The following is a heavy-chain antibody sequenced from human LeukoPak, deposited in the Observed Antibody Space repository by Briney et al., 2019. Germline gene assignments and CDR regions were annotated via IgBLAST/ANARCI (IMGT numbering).Heavy chain of an antibody. Sequence: GGSLRLSCAASGFTFSSYAMTWVRQAPGKGLEWVSVIIASGSSTYYADSVKGRFTISRDNSKNTLYLQMDSLRAEDTAVYYCAKDQAWLRFDYWGQGTLVTVSS. CDR2: IIASGSST. D-gene: IGHD5-12*01. V-gene: IGHV3-23*01. CDR1: GFTFSSYA. CDR3: AKDQAWLRFDY. J-gene: IGHJ4*02.